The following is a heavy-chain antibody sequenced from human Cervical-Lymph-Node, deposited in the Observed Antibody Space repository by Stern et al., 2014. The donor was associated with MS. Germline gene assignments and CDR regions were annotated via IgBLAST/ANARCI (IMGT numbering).Heavy chain of an antibody. CDR3: AKDISERHYYFDS. V-gene: IGHV3-9*01. CDR2: ISWNSNNI. CDR1: GFTFDDCA. Sequence: DVPLAESGGGSVQPGRSLRLSCAASGFTFDDCAMHWVRQAPGKGLAWVSGISWNSNNIGYADSVRGRFTISRDNAKNSLYLQMNGLRPEDTALYYCAKDISERHYYFDSWGEGTLVTVSS. D-gene: IGHD3-16*02. J-gene: IGHJ4*02.